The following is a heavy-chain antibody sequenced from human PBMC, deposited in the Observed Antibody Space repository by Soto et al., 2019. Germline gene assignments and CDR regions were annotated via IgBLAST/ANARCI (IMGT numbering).Heavy chain of an antibody. Sequence: QVQLQASGPGLVKPSQTLFLTCTVSGGSISSGTYYWSWIRQHPGKGLEWIGYISHSGSTYYNPSLASRISIAVDTSKNQFSLRLSSVTAADTAVYYCARDRNFFHSSGPDYWGQGTLVTVSS. D-gene: IGHD3-22*01. J-gene: IGHJ4*02. CDR3: ARDRNFFHSSGPDY. CDR1: GGSISSGTYY. CDR2: ISHSGST. V-gene: IGHV4-31*03.